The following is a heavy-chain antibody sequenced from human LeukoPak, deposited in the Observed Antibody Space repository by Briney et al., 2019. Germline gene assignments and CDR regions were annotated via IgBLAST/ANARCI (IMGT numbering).Heavy chain of an antibody. J-gene: IGHJ4*02. Sequence: SETLSLTCAVYGGSFSDYYWSWIRQPPGKGLEWIGEINHSGSTNYNPSLKSRVTISLDTSKSQFSLKLSSVTAADTAIYYCARREGYFDYWGQGNLVTVSS. CDR2: INHSGST. CDR3: ARREGYFDY. V-gene: IGHV4-34*01. CDR1: GGSFSDYY.